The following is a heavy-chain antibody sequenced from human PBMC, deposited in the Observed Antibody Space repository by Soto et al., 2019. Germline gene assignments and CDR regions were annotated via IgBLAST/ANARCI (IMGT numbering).Heavy chain of an antibody. J-gene: IGHJ6*02. CDR1: GGTFSSYA. Sequence: SVKVSCKASGGTFSSYAISWVRQAPGRGLEWMGGIIPIFGTANYAQKFQGRVTITADKSTSTAYMELSSLRSEDTAVYYCASQGGSSPYYYGMDVWGQGTTVTLSS. V-gene: IGHV1-69*06. D-gene: IGHD2-15*01. CDR3: ASQGGSSPYYYGMDV. CDR2: IIPIFGTA.